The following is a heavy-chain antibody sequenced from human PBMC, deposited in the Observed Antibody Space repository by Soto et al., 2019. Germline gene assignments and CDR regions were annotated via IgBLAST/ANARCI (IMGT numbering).Heavy chain of an antibody. V-gene: IGHV3-33*01. J-gene: IGHJ5*02. Sequence: QVQLVESGGGVVQPGRSLRLSCAASGFTFSSYGMHWVRQAPGKGLEWVAVIRYDGSNKYYADSVKGRFTISRDNSKNTLYLQMNSLRAEDTAVYYCARGSETWGQGTLVTVSS. CDR1: GFTFSSYG. CDR2: IRYDGSNK. CDR3: ARGSET. D-gene: IGHD3-10*01.